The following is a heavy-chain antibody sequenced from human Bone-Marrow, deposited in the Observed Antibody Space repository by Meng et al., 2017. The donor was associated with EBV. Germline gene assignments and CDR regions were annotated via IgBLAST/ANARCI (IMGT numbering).Heavy chain of an antibody. J-gene: IGHJ4*02. CDR3: ARDLEAAAFDY. V-gene: IGHV4-39*07. Sequence: QLPRQELGPGLVKPSETLSLTCTVSGGSISSSSYYWGWIRQPPGKGLEWIGSIYYSGSTYYNPSLKSRVTISVDTSKNQFSLKLSSVTAADTAVYYCARDLEAAAFDYWGQGTLVTVSS. D-gene: IGHD6-13*01. CDR2: IYYSGST. CDR1: GGSISSSSYY.